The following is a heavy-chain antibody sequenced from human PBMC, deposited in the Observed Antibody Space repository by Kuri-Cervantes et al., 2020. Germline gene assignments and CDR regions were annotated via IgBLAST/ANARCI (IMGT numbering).Heavy chain of an antibody. J-gene: IGHJ6*02. CDR2: IYYSGGT. CDR3: ARRSGMDV. V-gene: IGHV4-39*01. Sequence: SETLSLTCTVSGGSISSSSYYWGWIRQPPGKGLEWIGSIYYSGGTYYNPSLKSRVTISVDTSKNQFSLKLSSVTAADTAVYYCARRSGMDVWGQGTTVTVSS. CDR1: GGSISSSSYY.